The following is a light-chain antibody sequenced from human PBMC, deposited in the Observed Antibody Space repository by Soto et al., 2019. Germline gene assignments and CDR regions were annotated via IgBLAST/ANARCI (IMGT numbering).Light chain of an antibody. Sequence: VLTQTPLSSPVTLGQPASISCRSRQSLVYSDGNTYLSWLQQRPGQPPRLLIYQVSNRFSGVPDRFTGSGAGTDFTLKISRVEAEDVGVYSCIQFSHFPRTFGQGTKVEIK. CDR3: IQFSHFPRT. CDR1: QSLVYSDGNTY. CDR2: QVS. V-gene: IGKV2-24*01. J-gene: IGKJ1*01.